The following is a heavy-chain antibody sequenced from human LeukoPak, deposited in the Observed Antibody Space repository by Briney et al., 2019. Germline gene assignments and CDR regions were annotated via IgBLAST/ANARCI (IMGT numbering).Heavy chain of an antibody. Sequence: GASVKVSCKASGYTFTGYYMHWVRQAPGQGLEWMGWINPNSGGTNYAQKFQGRVTMTRDTSISTAYMELSRLRSDDTAVYYCATTDLLRYFDWSLSMDVWGQGTTVTVSS. J-gene: IGHJ6*02. CDR3: ATTDLLRYFDWSLSMDV. CDR1: GYTFTGYY. CDR2: INPNSGGT. D-gene: IGHD3-9*01. V-gene: IGHV1-2*02.